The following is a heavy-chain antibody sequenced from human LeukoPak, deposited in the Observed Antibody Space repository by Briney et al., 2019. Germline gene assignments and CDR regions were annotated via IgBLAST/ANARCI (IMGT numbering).Heavy chain of an antibody. Sequence: SETLSLTCTVSGGCISSYYWSWIRQPPGKGLEWIGYIYYSGSTNYNPSLKSRVTISVDTSKNQFSLKLSSVTAADTAVYYCARQSRYCYGPGEGMDVWGKGTTVTVSS. J-gene: IGHJ6*04. CDR2: IYYSGST. CDR3: ARQSRYCYGPGEGMDV. D-gene: IGHD5-18*01. CDR1: GGCISSYY. V-gene: IGHV4-59*01.